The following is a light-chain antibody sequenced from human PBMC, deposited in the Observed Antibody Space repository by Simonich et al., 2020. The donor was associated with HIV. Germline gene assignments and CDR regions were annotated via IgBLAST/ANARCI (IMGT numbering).Light chain of an antibody. Sequence: EIVLTQSPATLSLSPGERPPPSCRASQSVSSYLAWYQQKPGQAPRLLISDASNRATGIPARFSGSGSGTDFTLTISSLEPEDFAVYYCQQRSNWPLFGQGTKLEIK. CDR2: DAS. J-gene: IGKJ2*01. CDR1: QSVSSY. V-gene: IGKV3-11*01. CDR3: QQRSNWPL.